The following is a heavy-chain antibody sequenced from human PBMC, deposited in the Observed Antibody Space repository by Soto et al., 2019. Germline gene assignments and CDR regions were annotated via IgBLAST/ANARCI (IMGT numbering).Heavy chain of an antibody. CDR3: AKDPRVSFDP. V-gene: IGHV3-23*01. CDR1: GFTFSTFA. Sequence: HPGGSLRLSCAASGFTFSTFAMSWVRQAPGKGLEWVSAISASGGSTYYADSVKGRVTISRDNSNNTLYLQMNSLRVEDTAVYYCAKDPRVSFDPWGQGTLVTVSS. CDR2: ISASGGST. J-gene: IGHJ5*02.